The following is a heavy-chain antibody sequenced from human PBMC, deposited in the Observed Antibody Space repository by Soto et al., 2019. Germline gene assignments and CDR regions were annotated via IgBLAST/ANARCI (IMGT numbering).Heavy chain of an antibody. CDR3: ARDLSYYDILTGYYNYYGMDV. CDR2: IYYSGST. Sequence: SETLSLTCTVSGGSISSYYGSWIRQPPGKGLEWIGYIYYSGSTNYNPSLKSRVTISVDTSKNQFSLKLSSVTAADTAVYYCARDLSYYDILTGYYNYYGMDVWGQGTTVTVSS. V-gene: IGHV4-59*01. D-gene: IGHD3-9*01. J-gene: IGHJ6*02. CDR1: GGSISSYY.